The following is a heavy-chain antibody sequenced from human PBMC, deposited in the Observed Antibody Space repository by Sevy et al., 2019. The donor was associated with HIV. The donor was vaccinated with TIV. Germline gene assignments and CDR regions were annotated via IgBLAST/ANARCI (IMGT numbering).Heavy chain of an antibody. J-gene: IGHJ3*02. CDR3: ARGLYYYGSGSYRAFDI. D-gene: IGHD3-10*01. CDR2: ISSSSSYI. Sequence: GGSLRLSCAASGSTFSSYSMNWVRQAPGKGLEWVSSISSSSSYIYYADSVKGRFTISRDNAKNSLYLQMNSLRAEDTAVYYCARGLYYYGSGSYRAFDIWGQGTMVTVSS. V-gene: IGHV3-21*01. CDR1: GSTFSSYS.